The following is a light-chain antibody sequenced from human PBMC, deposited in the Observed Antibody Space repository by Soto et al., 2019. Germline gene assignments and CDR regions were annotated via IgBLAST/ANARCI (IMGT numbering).Light chain of an antibody. CDR2: KAS. J-gene: IGKJ1*01. V-gene: IGKV1-5*03. Sequence: DIQMTQSPSTLSASVGDRVTITXRASQSITTWLACHHQPPGTAPKLLIHKASSLQSGVPSRFSGSGSTPDFTLTISRLHPDEFATYYCQQYNRYSPTFGQGTNVDI. CDR1: QSITTW. CDR3: QQYNRYSPT.